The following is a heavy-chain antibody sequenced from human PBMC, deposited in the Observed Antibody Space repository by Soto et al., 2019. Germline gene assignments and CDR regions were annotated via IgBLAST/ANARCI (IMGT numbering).Heavy chain of an antibody. CDR3: AILTGTTVY. V-gene: IGHV3-30*03. D-gene: IGHD1-7*01. Sequence: GGSLILSCAASGFTFSSYGMHWVRQAPGKGLEWVAVISYDGSNKYYADSVKGRFTISRDNSKNTLYLQMNSLRAEDTAVYYCAILTGTTVYWGQGTLVTVSS. CDR2: ISYDGSNK. J-gene: IGHJ4*02. CDR1: GFTFSSYG.